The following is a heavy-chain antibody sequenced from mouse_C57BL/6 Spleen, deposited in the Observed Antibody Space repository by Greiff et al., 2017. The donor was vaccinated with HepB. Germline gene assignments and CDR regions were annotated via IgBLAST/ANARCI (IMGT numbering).Heavy chain of an antibody. J-gene: IGHJ2*01. D-gene: IGHD1-1*02. CDR2: IYPGDGDT. V-gene: IGHV1-82*01. Sequence: QVQLKQSGPELVKPGASVKISCKASGYAFSSSWMNWVKQRPGKGLEWIGRIYPGDGDTNYNGKFKGKATLTADKSSSTAYMQLSSLTSEDSAVYFCARGPGSDDYFDYWGQGTTLTVSS. CDR1: GYAFSSSW. CDR3: ARGPGSDDYFDY.